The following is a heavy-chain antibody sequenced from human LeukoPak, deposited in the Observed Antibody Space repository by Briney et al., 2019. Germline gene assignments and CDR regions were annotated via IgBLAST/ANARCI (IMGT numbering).Heavy chain of an antibody. CDR1: GFTFSSYA. D-gene: IGHD3-22*01. J-gene: IGHJ4*02. CDR3: AKAAYYYDSSGYLDY. Sequence: GGSLRLSCAACGFTFSSYAMSWVRQAPGKGMEWVSAISGSGGSTYYADSVKGRFTISRDNSKNTLYLQMNSLRAEDTAVYYCAKAAYYYDSSGYLDYWGQGTLVTVSS. V-gene: IGHV3-23*01. CDR2: ISGSGGST.